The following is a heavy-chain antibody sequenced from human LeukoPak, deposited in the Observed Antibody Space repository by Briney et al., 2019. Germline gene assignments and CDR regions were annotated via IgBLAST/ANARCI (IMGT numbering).Heavy chain of an antibody. V-gene: IGHV4-34*01. CDR1: GGSFSGYY. D-gene: IGHD5-18*01. J-gene: IGHJ4*02. CDR2: INHSGST. Sequence: SETLSLTCAVYGGSFSGYYWSWIRQPPGKGLEWIGEINHSGSTNYNPSLKSRVTISVDTSKNQLSLRLSSVTAADTAVYYCASKRGYSYGFWEDYWGQGALVTVSS. CDR3: ASKRGYSYGFWEDY.